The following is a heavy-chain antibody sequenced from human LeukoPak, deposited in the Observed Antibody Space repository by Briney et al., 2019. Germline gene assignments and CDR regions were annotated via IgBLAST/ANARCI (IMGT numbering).Heavy chain of an antibody. CDR1: GGSISTYY. Sequence: PSETLSLTCTVSGGSISTYYWSWIRQPPGKGLEWIGYIYYSGSTNYNPSLKSRVTISVDSSKNQFSLKLSSVTAADTAVYYCARTTEGGYTYDYFYYYYMDVWGKGTTVTISS. CDR3: ARTTEGGYTYDYFYYYYMDV. J-gene: IGHJ6*03. D-gene: IGHD5-18*01. CDR2: IYYSGST. V-gene: IGHV4-59*01.